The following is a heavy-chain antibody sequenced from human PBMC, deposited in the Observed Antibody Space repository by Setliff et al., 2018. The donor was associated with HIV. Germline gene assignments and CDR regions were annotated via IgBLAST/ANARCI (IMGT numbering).Heavy chain of an antibody. J-gene: IGHJ4*02. CDR3: VRQGHWYIPWYFDY. Sequence: SETLSLTCTVSGGSITYSSYYWGWIRQPPGKGLEWIGSMDSSGNTYYSPSLRSRVTLPLDTSKNHISLHLSSVTAADTAVYYCVRQGHWYIPWYFDYWGQGVLVTVSS. CDR2: MDSSGNT. CDR1: GGSITYSSYY. V-gene: IGHV4-39*07. D-gene: IGHD1-20*01.